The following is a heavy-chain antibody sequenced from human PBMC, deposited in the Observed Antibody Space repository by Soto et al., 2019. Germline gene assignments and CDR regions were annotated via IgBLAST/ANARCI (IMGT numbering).Heavy chain of an antibody. CDR3: ARDHDYGDYEVNGMDG. CDR1: GVTLSSYY. V-gene: IGHV4-59*01. CDR2: IYYSGST. D-gene: IGHD4-17*01. Sequence: PSVTLSHTCPVSGVTLSSYYWILIRPPPGKGLEWIGYIYYSGSTNYNPSLKSRVTISVDTSKNQFSLKLSSVTAADTAVYYCARDHDYGDYEVNGMDGWGQGTTVTVSS. J-gene: IGHJ6*02.